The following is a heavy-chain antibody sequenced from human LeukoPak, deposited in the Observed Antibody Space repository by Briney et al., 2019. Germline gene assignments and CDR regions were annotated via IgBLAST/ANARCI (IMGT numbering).Heavy chain of an antibody. J-gene: IGHJ4*02. D-gene: IGHD1-26*01. V-gene: IGHV3-21*01. CDR2: ISSSSSYI. Sequence: GGSLRLSCTASGFTFSSYSMNWVRQAPGKGLEWVSSISSSSSYIYYADSVKGRFTISRDNAKNSLYLQMNSLRAEDTAVYYCARKNSGSYPEDYWGQGTLVTVSS. CDR3: ARKNSGSYPEDY. CDR1: GFTFSSYS.